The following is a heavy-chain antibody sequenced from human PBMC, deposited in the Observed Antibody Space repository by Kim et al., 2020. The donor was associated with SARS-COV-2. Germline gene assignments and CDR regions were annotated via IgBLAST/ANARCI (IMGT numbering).Heavy chain of an antibody. CDR1: GFTFRTSA. V-gene: IGHV3-23*01. CDR2: ISRSGDTT. Sequence: GGSLRLSCAASGFTFRTSAMTWVRQAPGKGLEWVSAISRSGDTTYYADSVKGRFTISRDNSKNSLYLQMNSLRADDTAVYYCAKDLRAAASAWGQGTLVT. D-gene: IGHD6-25*01. CDR3: AKDLRAAASA. J-gene: IGHJ4*02.